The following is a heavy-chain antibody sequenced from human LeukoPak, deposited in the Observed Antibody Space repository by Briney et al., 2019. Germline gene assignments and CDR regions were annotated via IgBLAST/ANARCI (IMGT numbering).Heavy chain of an antibody. CDR1: GFTFSSYA. Sequence: GGSLRLSCAASGFTFSSYAMNWVRQAPGKGLEWVSYIISSSRTIYYADSVKGRFTISRDNAKNSLYLQMNSLRAEDTAVYYCARRDTAMALDYWGQGTLVTVSS. V-gene: IGHV3-48*01. CDR2: IISSSRTI. CDR3: ARRDTAMALDY. D-gene: IGHD5-18*01. J-gene: IGHJ4*02.